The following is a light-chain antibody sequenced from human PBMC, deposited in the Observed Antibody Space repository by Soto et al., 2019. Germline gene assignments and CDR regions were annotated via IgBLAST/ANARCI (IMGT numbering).Light chain of an antibody. Sequence: EIVLTQSPATLSLSPGERGTFSCRASQSVSRYLAWYQQRPGQAPRLLIYDTSRRATGIPARFSGSGSGTDFTLTISSLQPEDFSVYYCQQRSSWPTFGGGTKVEIK. CDR1: QSVSRY. CDR2: DTS. CDR3: QQRSSWPT. J-gene: IGKJ4*01. V-gene: IGKV3-11*01.